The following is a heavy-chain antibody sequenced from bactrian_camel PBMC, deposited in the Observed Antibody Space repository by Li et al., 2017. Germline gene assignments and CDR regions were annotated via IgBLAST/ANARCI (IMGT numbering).Heavy chain of an antibody. CDR1: GLSFDDYA. CDR2: NSRTDDST. V-gene: IGHV3-1*01. Sequence: DVQLVESGGGSVESGGSLRLSCTTSGLSFDDYAMGWIRQAPGKGLEWVSGINSRTDDSTVYSESVKGRFTISIDNAKSTLYLQMNNLRADDTAMYYCAIGLFADFGLGRGTQVTVS. J-gene: IGHJ4*01. D-gene: IGHD5*01.